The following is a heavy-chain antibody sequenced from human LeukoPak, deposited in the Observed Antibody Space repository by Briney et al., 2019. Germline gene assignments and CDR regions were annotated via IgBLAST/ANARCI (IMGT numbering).Heavy chain of an antibody. Sequence: GGSLRLSCAASGFIFRSHAMNWVRQAPGKGLEWVSTVSASDGGTFYAESVKGRFTISRDNSRSTLYLQLDSLRPEDTAVYYCARSGYYYDSSGSSSWGQGTLVTVSS. CDR2: VSASDGGT. D-gene: IGHD3-22*01. V-gene: IGHV3-23*01. J-gene: IGHJ5*02. CDR3: ARSGYYYDSSGSSS. CDR1: GFIFRSHA.